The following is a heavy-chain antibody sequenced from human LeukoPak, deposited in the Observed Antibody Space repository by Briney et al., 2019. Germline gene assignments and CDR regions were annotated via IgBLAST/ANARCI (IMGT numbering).Heavy chain of an antibody. CDR2: INPNSGGT. V-gene: IGHV1-2*02. CDR3: AREIAAAGTTFGFDP. J-gene: IGHJ5*02. Sequence: ASVTVSCKASGYTLTGYYMHWVRQAPGQGLEWMGWINPNSGGTNYARKFQGRVTMTRDTSISTAYMELSRLRSDDTAVYYCAREIAAAGTTFGFDPWGQGTLVTVSS. D-gene: IGHD6-13*01. CDR1: GYTLTGYY.